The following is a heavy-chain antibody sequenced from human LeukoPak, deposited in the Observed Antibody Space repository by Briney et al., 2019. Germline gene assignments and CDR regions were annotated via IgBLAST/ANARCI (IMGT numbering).Heavy chain of an antibody. CDR2: IHYSGST. V-gene: IGHV4-59*01. D-gene: IGHD5-24*01. CDR3: ARVHPDGYSAY. CDR1: GGSIISYY. Sequence: SETLSLTCTVSGGSIISYYWSWIRQPPGKGLEWIGYIHYSGSTKYNPSLKSRVTISVDTSNNHFSLKLSSVTAADTAVYFCARVHPDGYSAYWGQGILVTVSS. J-gene: IGHJ4*02.